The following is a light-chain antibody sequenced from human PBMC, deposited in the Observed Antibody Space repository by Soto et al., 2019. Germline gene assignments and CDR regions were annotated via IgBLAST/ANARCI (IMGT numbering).Light chain of an antibody. CDR3: SSYTSSSTLYV. CDR1: SSDVGGYNY. V-gene: IGLV2-14*01. J-gene: IGLJ1*01. Sequence: QSALTQPASVSGSPGQPITISCTGTSSDVGGYNYVSWYQQHPGKAPKLMIYDVSNRPSGVSNRFSGSKSGNTASLTISGLQAEDEADYYCSSYTSSSTLYVFGPGTKLTVL. CDR2: DVS.